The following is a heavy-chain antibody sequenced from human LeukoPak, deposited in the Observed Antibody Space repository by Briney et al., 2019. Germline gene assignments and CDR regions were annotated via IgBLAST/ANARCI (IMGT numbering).Heavy chain of an antibody. CDR3: ARSASHPQLYLFDN. CDR1: GGSISNSY. V-gene: IGHV4-59*01. D-gene: IGHD2-15*01. Sequence: SETLSLTCTVSGGSISNSYWSWIRQPPGKGLEWIGYISYSGSTKYSPSLKTRVTISEDTSKNQISLKLSSVTAADTAVYYCARSASHPQLYLFDNWGQGTLVTVSS. CDR2: ISYSGST. J-gene: IGHJ4*02.